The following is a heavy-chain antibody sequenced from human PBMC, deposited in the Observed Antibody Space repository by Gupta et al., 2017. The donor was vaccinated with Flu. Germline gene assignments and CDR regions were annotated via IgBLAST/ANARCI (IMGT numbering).Heavy chain of an antibody. V-gene: IGHV3-23*01. D-gene: IGHD2-8*02. J-gene: IGHJ5*02. CDR2: TADRGITT. Sequence: WVRQAPGKGLEWVGSTADRGITTYYADSVKGRLIISRDNSKNILYLQVNSLRVEDTAIYYCAKLTGATVFDPWGQGTLVTVSS. CDR3: AKLTGATVFDP.